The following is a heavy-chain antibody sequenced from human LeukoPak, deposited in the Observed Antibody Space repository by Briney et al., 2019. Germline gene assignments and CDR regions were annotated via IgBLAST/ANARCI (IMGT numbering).Heavy chain of an antibody. Sequence: GGSLRLSCVGSGFTFSNAWVSWVRLTPEKGLEWLGRAKSETDGGTIDHAAPVNGNFNISRDDSSNTVFLQMSGLKIEETAVYYCTIERLFFQCWGQGSLVTVS. J-gene: IGHJ4*02. CDR2: AKSETDGGTI. CDR1: GFTFSNAW. D-gene: IGHD3-3*01. V-gene: IGHV3-15*01. CDR3: TIERLFFQC.